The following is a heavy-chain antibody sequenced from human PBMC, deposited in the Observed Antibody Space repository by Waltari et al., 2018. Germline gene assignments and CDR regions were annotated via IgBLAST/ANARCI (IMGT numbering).Heavy chain of an antibody. Sequence: EEQLVESGGELVQTGGSMRLFCAASAFNFSLHWMTWVRQAPGKGLQVVANIEGDGSETNYVDSVKGRFTISRDNAKNSLYLQMNSLRTDDTALYYCARGLQLWGRGTLVTVSS. CDR2: IEGDGSET. V-gene: IGHV3-7*01. J-gene: IGHJ2*01. CDR1: AFNFSLHW. CDR3: ARGLQL. D-gene: IGHD2-15*01.